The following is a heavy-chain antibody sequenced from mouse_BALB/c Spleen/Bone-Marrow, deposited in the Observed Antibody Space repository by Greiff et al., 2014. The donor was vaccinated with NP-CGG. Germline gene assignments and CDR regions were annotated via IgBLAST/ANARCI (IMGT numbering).Heavy chain of an antibody. CDR3: ATALATSYYGMDY. CDR2: ILPGSGSN. Sequence: QVQLQQSGAELMKPGASVKISCKATGYTFSSYWIEWVKQRPGHGLEWIGEILPGSGSNKYNEKFKGKATFTADTSSNTAYMQLSSLTSEDSAVYYCATALATSYYGMDYWGQGTSVTVSS. D-gene: IGHD3-1*01. CDR1: GYTFSSYW. J-gene: IGHJ4*01. V-gene: IGHV1-9*01.